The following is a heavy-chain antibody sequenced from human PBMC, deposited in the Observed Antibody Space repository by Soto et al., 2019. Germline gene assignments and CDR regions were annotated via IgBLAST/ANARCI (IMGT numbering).Heavy chain of an antibody. CDR1: GYTLTEYS. V-gene: IGHV1-24*01. J-gene: IGHJ3*01. Sequence: ASVKVSCKVAGYTLTEYSMHWVRQAPGKGLEWMGGFDPEDGETIYAQKFQGRVTMTEDTSTDTAYMELSSLRSEDTAVYYCATFVVVPAATPPGGYNWNPTVLGQGTMVTVSS. CDR2: FDPEDGET. CDR3: ATFVVVPAATPPGGYNWNPTV. D-gene: IGHD2-2*01.